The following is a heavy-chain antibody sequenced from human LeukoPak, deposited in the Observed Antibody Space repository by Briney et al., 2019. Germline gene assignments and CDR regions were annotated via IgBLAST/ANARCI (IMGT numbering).Heavy chain of an antibody. CDR2: IYTGGST. V-gene: IGHV3-66*01. CDR3: ARGFGKVAANVFGGYTMDV. D-gene: IGHD6-6*01. CDR1: GFTVNSNY. J-gene: IGHJ6*02. Sequence: GVSLRLSCAASGFTVNSNYMSWVRQAPAKGLEWVSLIYTGGSTYYADSVKGRFTISRDNSKNTLYLQMNSLRPEDTAVYYCARGFGKVAANVFGGYTMDVWGQGTTVTVSS.